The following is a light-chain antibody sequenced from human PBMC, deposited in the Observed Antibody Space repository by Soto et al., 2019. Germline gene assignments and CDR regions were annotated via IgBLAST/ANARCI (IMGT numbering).Light chain of an antibody. CDR2: GAS. CDR3: QQYNNWPRT. Sequence: ETVMTQSPVTLSVPPGERVTLSCRASQSVRSHLAWYQQKPGQAPRLLIFGASTRATGIPARFSGSGSGTEFTLTISSLQSEDFVVYYCQQYNNWPRTFGQGTKVDIK. CDR1: QSVRSH. V-gene: IGKV3-15*01. J-gene: IGKJ1*01.